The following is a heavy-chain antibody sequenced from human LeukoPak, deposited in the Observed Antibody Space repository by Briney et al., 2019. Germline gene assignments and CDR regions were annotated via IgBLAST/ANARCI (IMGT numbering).Heavy chain of an antibody. CDR1: GFTFSSYA. J-gene: IGHJ4*02. V-gene: IGHV3-30-3*01. D-gene: IGHD3-10*01. CDR2: ISYDGSNK. Sequence: PGRSLRLSCAASGFTFSSYAMHWVRQAPGKGLEWVAVISYDGSNKYYADSVKGRFTISRDNSKNTLYLQMNSLRAEDTAVYYCARGPHYGSGSYTPYYFDYWGQGTLVTVSS. CDR3: ARGPHYGSGSYTPYYFDY.